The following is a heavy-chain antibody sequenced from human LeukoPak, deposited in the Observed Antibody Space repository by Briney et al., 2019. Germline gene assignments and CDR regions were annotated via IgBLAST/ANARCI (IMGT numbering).Heavy chain of an antibody. CDR2: IYSGGST. CDR1: GFTVSSNY. CDR3: ARENTAMVIAFDI. J-gene: IGHJ3*02. Sequence: GGSLRLSCAASGFTVSSNYMSWVRQAPGKGLEWVSVIYSGGSTYYADSVKGRFTISRDNSKNTLYLQMNSLRAEDTAVYYCARENTAMVIAFDIWGQGTMVTVSS. D-gene: IGHD5-18*01. V-gene: IGHV3-53*01.